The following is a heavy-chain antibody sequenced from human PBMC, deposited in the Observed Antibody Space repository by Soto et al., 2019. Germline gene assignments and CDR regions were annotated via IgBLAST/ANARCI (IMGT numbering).Heavy chain of an antibody. CDR1: GGSISSGGYY. Sequence: PSETLSLTCTVSGGSISSGGYYLSWIRQHPGKGLEWIGYIYYSGSTYYNPSLKSRVTISVDTSKNQFSLKLSSVTAADTAVYYCARDSLDIVVVPAAMHHYYYYGMDVWGQGTTVTVSS. D-gene: IGHD2-2*03. CDR3: ARDSLDIVVVPAAMHHYYYYGMDV. J-gene: IGHJ6*02. CDR2: IYYSGST. V-gene: IGHV4-31*03.